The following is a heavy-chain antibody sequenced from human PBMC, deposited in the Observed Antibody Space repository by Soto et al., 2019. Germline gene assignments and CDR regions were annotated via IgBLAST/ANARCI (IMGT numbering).Heavy chain of an antibody. CDR2: ISAYNGNT. D-gene: IGHD3-10*01. CDR1: GYTFTSYG. V-gene: IGHV1-18*01. J-gene: IGHJ4*02. Sequence: QVQLVQSGAEVKKPGASVKVSCKASGYTFTSYGISWVRQAPGQGLEWMGWISAYNGNTNYAQKLQGRVTMTTDTTTSTAYMELRSLGSDDTAVYYCAREPPALGELYPYFDYWGQGTLVTVSS. CDR3: AREPPALGELYPYFDY.